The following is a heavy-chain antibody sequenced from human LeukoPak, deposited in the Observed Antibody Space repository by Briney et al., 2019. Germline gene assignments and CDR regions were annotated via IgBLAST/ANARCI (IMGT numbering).Heavy chain of an antibody. CDR2: ISGSGGST. V-gene: IGHV3-23*01. CDR1: GFTFSIYA. J-gene: IGHJ6*02. D-gene: IGHD1-26*01. Sequence: GGSLRLSCAASGFTFSIYAMSWVRQAPGKGLEWVSAISGSGGSTYYADSVKGRFTISRDNSKNTLYLQMNSLRAEDTAVYYCAKGGLYYYYGMDVRGQGTTVTVSS. CDR3: AKGGLYYYYGMDV.